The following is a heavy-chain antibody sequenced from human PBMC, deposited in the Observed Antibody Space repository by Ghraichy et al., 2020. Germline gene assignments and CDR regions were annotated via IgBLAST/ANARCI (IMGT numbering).Heavy chain of an antibody. V-gene: IGHV1-69*04. CDR3: ARDPEGRSGAGYYYSGLDV. J-gene: IGHJ6*02. Sequence: SVKVSCKASGGPFRGNAINWVRQAPGGGLEWMGRIIPFLGATNYAQNFQVRVTITADKFTSTAYMQLSSLRSEDTAVYYCARDPEGRSGAGYYYSGLDVWGHGTPVIVSS. CDR2: IIPFLGAT. D-gene: IGHD3-3*01. CDR1: GGPFRGNA.